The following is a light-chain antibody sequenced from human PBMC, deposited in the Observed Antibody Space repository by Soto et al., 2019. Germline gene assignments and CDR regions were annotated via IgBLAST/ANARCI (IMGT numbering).Light chain of an antibody. V-gene: IGKV1-39*01. J-gene: IGKJ1*01. CDR1: QSISSY. CDR2: AAS. Sequence: DIVMTQSPSTLSSSVGDRATLTCRASQSISSYLDWYQQKPGQAPKLLIYAASSWQSGVPSRFSGSGSGTDFTLTISSLQPEDFATYYCQQSYSTSWTFGPGTKVEIK. CDR3: QQSYSTSWT.